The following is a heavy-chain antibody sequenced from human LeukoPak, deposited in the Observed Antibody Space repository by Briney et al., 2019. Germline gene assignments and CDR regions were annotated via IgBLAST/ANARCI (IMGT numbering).Heavy chain of an antibody. CDR2: INPSGGST. J-gene: IGHJ4*02. CDR3: ARDLLEWLFDY. V-gene: IGHV1-46*01. CDR1: GYTFTSYY. D-gene: IGHD3-3*01. Sequence: GASVKVSCKASGYTFTSYYMHWVRQAPGQGLEWMGIINPSGGSTSYAQKFQGRVTMTRDTSTSTVYMELSGLRSEDTAVYYCARDLLEWLFDYWGQGTLVTVSS.